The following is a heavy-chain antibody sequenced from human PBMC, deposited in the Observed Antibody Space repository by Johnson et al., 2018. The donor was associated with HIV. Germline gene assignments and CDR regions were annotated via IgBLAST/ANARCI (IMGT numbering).Heavy chain of an antibody. D-gene: IGHD3-3*01. V-gene: IGHV3-30*04. Sequence: QVQLVESGGGVVQPGRSLRLSCAASGFTFSTYDMHWVRQAPGKGLEWVAVISYDGSNKYYADSVKGRFTISRDNSKNTMYLQMNSLRAEDTAVYYCARTTLRFLDRGDDAFDIWGQGTMVTVSS. CDR1: GFTFSTYD. J-gene: IGHJ3*02. CDR2: ISYDGSNK. CDR3: ARTTLRFLDRGDDAFDI.